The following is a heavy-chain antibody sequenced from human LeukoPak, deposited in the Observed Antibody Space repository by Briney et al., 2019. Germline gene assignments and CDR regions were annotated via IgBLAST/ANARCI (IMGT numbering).Heavy chain of an antibody. D-gene: IGHD2-15*01. CDR1: GGSISSGSYY. Sequence: SQTLSLTCTVSGGSISSGSYYWSWIRQPAGKGLEWIGRIYTSGSTNYNPSLKSRVTISVDTSTNQFSLRLRSVTAADTAVYYCARGRVAYSAYYFDYWGRGTLVTVSS. J-gene: IGHJ4*02. V-gene: IGHV4-61*02. CDR2: IYTSGST. CDR3: ARGRVAYSAYYFDY.